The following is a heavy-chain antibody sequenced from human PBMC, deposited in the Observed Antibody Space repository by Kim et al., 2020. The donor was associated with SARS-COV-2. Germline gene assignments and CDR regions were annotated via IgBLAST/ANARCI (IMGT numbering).Heavy chain of an antibody. Sequence: SETLSLTCTVSGGSISSYYWSWIRQPPGKGLEWIGYIYYSGSTNYNPSLKSRVTISVDTSKNQFSLKLSSVTAADTAVYYCARGGYSSGWYDPEPPFYFDYWGQGTLVTVSS. CDR1: GGSISSYY. CDR2: IYYSGST. CDR3: ARGGYSSGWYDPEPPFYFDY. J-gene: IGHJ4*02. V-gene: IGHV4-59*01. D-gene: IGHD6-19*01.